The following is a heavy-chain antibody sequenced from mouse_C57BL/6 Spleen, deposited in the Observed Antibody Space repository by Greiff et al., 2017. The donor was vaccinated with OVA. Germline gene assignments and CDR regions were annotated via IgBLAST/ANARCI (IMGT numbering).Heavy chain of an antibody. CDR1: GFTFSDYY. V-gene: IGHV5-16*01. CDR2: INYDGSST. J-gene: IGHJ1*03. D-gene: IGHD1-2*01. Sequence: EVQLVESAGGLVQPGSSMKLSCTASGFTFSDYYMAWVRQVPEKGLEWVANINYDGSSTYYLDSLKSRFIISRDNAKNILYLQMSSLKSEDTATYYCARDNGARDWYFDVWGTGTTVTVSS. CDR3: ARDNGARDWYFDV.